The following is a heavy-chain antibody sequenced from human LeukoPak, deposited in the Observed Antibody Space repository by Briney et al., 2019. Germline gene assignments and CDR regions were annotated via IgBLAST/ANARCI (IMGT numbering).Heavy chain of an antibody. V-gene: IGHV4-34*01. D-gene: IGHD3/OR15-3a*01. J-gene: IGHJ4*02. CDR3: ARKLVIFGGIDY. CDR1: GGSFSGYY. Sequence: PPETLSLTCAVYGGSFSGYYWSWIRQPPGKGLEWIGEINHSGSTNYNPSLKSRVTISVDTSKNQFSLKLSSVTAADTAVYYCARKLVIFGGIDYWGQGTLVTVSS. CDR2: INHSGST.